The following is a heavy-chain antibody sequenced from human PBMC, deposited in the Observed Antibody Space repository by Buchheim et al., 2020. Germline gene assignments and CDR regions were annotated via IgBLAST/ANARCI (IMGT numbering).Heavy chain of an antibody. Sequence: QVQLVESGGGVVQPGRSLRLSCAASGFTFSSYAMHWVRQAPGKGLEWVAVISYDGSNKYYADSVKGRFPISRDNSKNTLYLQMNSLRAEDTAVYYCARDRPLHFDYWGQGTL. V-gene: IGHV3-30*04. CDR2: ISYDGSNK. CDR1: GFTFSSYA. J-gene: IGHJ4*02. CDR3: ARDRPLHFDY.